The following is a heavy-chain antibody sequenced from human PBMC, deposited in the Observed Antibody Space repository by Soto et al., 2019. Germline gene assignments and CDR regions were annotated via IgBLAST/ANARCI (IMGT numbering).Heavy chain of an antibody. D-gene: IGHD3-16*01. CDR2: ISGSGFST. CDR3: ATFTFGRPFDT. Sequence: VGSLRLSCAASGFTFNTYAMSWVRQAPGQGLEWVSAISGSGFSTYYADSVKGRFSISSDSSKNTLFLQMNSLRADDTAVYFCATFTFGRPFDTWGQGTMVTVSS. CDR1: GFTFNTYA. J-gene: IGHJ3*02. V-gene: IGHV3-23*01.